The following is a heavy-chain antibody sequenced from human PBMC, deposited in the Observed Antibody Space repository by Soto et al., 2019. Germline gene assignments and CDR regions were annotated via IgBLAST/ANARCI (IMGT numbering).Heavy chain of an antibody. J-gene: IGHJ5*02. D-gene: IGHD6-6*01. CDR3: ARKGPKAARPNH. CDR1: GFTFSDYD. Sequence: QVQLVESGGGLVRPGGSLRLSCAASGFTFSDYDMRWIRQAPGKGLEWVSRISSSGTTTYYADSVKGRFTISRDNAKNSLYVEMNGLRVEDTAVYYCARKGPKAARPNHWGQGTLVTVSS. V-gene: IGHV3-11*01. CDR2: ISSSGTTT.